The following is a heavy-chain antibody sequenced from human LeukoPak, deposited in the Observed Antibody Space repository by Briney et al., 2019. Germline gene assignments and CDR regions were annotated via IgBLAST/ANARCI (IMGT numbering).Heavy chain of an antibody. CDR2: IYYSGST. Sequence: PSQTLSLTCTVSGGSISSGGYYWSWIRQPPGKGLEWIGYIYYSGSTNYNPSLKSRVTISVDTSKNQFSLKLSSVTAADTAVYYCASSRRPSYDFWSGSPLYYYYYGMDVWGQGTTVTVSS. CDR3: ASSRRPSYDFWSGSPLYYYYYGMDV. J-gene: IGHJ6*02. CDR1: GGSISSGGYY. D-gene: IGHD3-3*01. V-gene: IGHV4-61*08.